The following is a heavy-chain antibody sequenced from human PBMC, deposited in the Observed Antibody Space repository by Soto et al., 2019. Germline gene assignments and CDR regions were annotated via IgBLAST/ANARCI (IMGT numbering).Heavy chain of an antibody. CDR2: ISAYNGNT. V-gene: IGHV1-18*01. J-gene: IGHJ6*02. D-gene: IGHD2-15*01. Sequence: QVQLVQSGAEVKKPGASVKVSCKASGYTFTSYGISWVRQAPGQGLEWMGWISAYNGNTNYAQKRQGRVTMTTDTSTSTAYMELRSLRSDDTAVYYCARGPVVAASRSPYYYYGMDVWGQGTTVTVSS. CDR3: ARGPVVAASRSPYYYYGMDV. CDR1: GYTFTSYG.